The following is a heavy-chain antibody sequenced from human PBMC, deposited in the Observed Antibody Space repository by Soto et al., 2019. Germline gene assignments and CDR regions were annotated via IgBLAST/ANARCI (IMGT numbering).Heavy chain of an antibody. V-gene: IGHV3-66*01. CDR2: IYSGGST. CDR3: ARDRVVRGVIITDYYGMDV. Sequence: EVQLVESGGGLVQPGGSLRLSCAASGFTVSSNYMSWVHQAPGKGLEWVSVIYSGGSTYYADSVKGRFTISRDNSKNTLYLQMNGLRAEDTAVYYCARDRVVRGVIITDYYGMDVWGQGTTVTVSS. J-gene: IGHJ6*02. CDR1: GFTVSSNY. D-gene: IGHD3-10*01.